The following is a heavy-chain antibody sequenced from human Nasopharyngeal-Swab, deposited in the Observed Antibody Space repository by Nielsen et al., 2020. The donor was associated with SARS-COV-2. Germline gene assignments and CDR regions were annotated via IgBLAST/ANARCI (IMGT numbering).Heavy chain of an antibody. J-gene: IGHJ4*02. D-gene: IGHD3-22*01. CDR1: GFTFSSYA. CDR3: ARYDDYYDSSGYAY. CDR2: ISGSGGST. Sequence: GESLKISCAAPGFTFSSYAMSWVRQAPGKGLEWVSVISGSGGSTYYADSVKGRFTISRDNSKNTLYLQMNSLRAEDTAVYYCARYDDYYDSSGYAYWGQGTLVTVSS. V-gene: IGHV3-23*01.